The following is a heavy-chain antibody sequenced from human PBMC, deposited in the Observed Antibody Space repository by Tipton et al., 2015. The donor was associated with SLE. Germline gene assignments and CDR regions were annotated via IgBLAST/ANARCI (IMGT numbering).Heavy chain of an antibody. CDR2: IIPIFGTT. V-gene: IGHV1-69*01. J-gene: IGHJ4*02. CDR3: SRQEVGAAAFDY. CDR1: GGTFSTYT. Sequence: QVQLVQSGAEVKKPGSSVKVSCKASGGTFSTYTINWVRQAPGQGLEWMGGIIPIFGTTNYAQRFQGRVTITTDESTSTAYMELSSLRSDDTAVYYCSRQEVGAAAFDYWGQGTLVTVSS. D-gene: IGHD1-26*01.